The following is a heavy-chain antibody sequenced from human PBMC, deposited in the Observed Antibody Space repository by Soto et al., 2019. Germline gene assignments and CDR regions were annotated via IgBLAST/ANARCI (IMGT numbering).Heavy chain of an antibody. CDR2: IYYSGGT. Sequence: SETLSLTCTVSGGSISSSSYYWGWIRQPPGKGLEWIGSIYYSGGTYYNPSLKSRVTISVDTSKNQFSLKLSSVTAADTAVYYCARTSLVVVAATMDYYGMDVWGQGTTVTVSS. J-gene: IGHJ6*02. V-gene: IGHV4-39*01. CDR1: GGSISSSSYY. CDR3: ARTSLVVVAATMDYYGMDV. D-gene: IGHD2-15*01.